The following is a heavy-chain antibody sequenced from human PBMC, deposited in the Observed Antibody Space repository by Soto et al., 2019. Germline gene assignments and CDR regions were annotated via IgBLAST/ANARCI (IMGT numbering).Heavy chain of an antibody. Sequence: GGSLRLSCVASQFPFDVYSMHWAGKPPGKGLEWVSYIRHTTSATFYADAVKGRFTISRDNRKNSLFLQMNSLRDDDTGVYFCARDRGSSGMFELDVWGPGTLVTGSS. CDR3: ARDRGSSGMFELDV. CDR1: QFPFDVYS. CDR2: IRHTTSAT. V-gene: IGHV3-48*02. D-gene: IGHD6-19*01. J-gene: IGHJ3*01.